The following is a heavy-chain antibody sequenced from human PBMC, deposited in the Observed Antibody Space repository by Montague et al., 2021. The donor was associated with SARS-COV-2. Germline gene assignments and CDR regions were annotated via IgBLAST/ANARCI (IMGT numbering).Heavy chain of an antibody. CDR2: ISGSSSYT. V-gene: IGHV3-11*05. CDR1: RFTFSDYY. D-gene: IGHD2-8*01. Sequence: PSCAASRFTFSDYYMSWIRQAPGKGLEWISYISGSSSYTNYADSVKGRFTISRDNAKSSLYLQMNSLRAGDTAVYYCARDQSCSNGVCYTRGFDYWGQGTLVTVSS. CDR3: ARDQSCSNGVCYTRGFDY. J-gene: IGHJ4*02.